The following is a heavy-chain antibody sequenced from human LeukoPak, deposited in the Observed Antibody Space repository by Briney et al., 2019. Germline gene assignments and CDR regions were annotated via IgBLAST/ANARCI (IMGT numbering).Heavy chain of an antibody. D-gene: IGHD4-11*01. J-gene: IGHJ4*02. CDR3: ARGGGDYSDYLDF. Sequence: GESLKISCQGSGSHFTTSWIGWVRPMPGKGLEWMGIMYPIDSDTRYSPSFQGQVTISADKSISTAYLQWGSLKASDTAMYYCARGGGDYSDYLDFWGQGTLVTVSS. V-gene: IGHV5-51*01. CDR1: GSHFTTSW. CDR2: MYPIDSDT.